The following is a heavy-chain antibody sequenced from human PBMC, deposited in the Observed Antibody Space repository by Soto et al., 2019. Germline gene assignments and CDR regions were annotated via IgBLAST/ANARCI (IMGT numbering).Heavy chain of an antibody. Sequence: QVQLVQSGAEVKKPGASVKVSCKASGYTFTSYYMHWVRQDPGQGLEWMGIINPSGGSTSYAQKFQGRVTMTRDTSTSTVYMELSSLRSEDTAVYYCARVYGDYAAGDYWGQGTLVTVSS. CDR3: ARVYGDYAAGDY. CDR2: INPSGGST. CDR1: GYTFTSYY. V-gene: IGHV1-46*03. D-gene: IGHD4-17*01. J-gene: IGHJ4*02.